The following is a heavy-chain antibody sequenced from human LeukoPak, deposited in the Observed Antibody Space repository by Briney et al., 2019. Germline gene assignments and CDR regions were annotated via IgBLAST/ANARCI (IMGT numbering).Heavy chain of an antibody. V-gene: IGHV3-30*03. CDR1: GFTFSSYA. CDR2: LSYDGTNE. Sequence: GGSLRLSCAASGFTFSSYAMHWVRQAPGKGLEWVIVLSYDGTNEYSADSVKGRFTISRDNSKNTLYLQMSSLRSEDTAIYYCAREGGGLTVAGRRGIDYWGQGSLVIVSS. D-gene: IGHD6-19*01. CDR3: AREGGGLTVAGRRGIDY. J-gene: IGHJ4*02.